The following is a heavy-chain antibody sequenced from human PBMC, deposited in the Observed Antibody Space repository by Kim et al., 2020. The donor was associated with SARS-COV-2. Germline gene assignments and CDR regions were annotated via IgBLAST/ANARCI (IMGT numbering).Heavy chain of an antibody. V-gene: IGHV4-59*01. Sequence: SETLSLTCTVSGDPMDSFYWTWIRQPPGKGLEWIGQIYYNEDTNYNPSLESRMSISLDTSKKEFSLRLTSVTAADTAMYFCVRAGARSMNYYYYGLDVWGPGTTVTVS. CDR2: IYYNEDT. J-gene: IGHJ6*02. CDR3: VRAGARSMNYYYYGLDV. D-gene: IGHD3-22*01. CDR1: GDPMDSFY.